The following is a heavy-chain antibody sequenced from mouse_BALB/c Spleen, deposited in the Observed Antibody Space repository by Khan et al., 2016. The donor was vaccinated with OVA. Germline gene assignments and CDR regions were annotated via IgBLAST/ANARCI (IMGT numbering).Heavy chain of an antibody. CDR2: VNPNNGGS. D-gene: IGHD2-14*01. CDR1: VYSFTLYY. V-gene: IGHV1-26*01. Sequence: GPDLVKPGASVKFSCKASVYSFTLYYMTWVKQSHGKSLEWIGRVNPNNGGSDYNQEFKGKAILTVDKSSNTAYMELHSLTSEDSAVYYCARGYDLFAYWGQGTLVTVSA. J-gene: IGHJ3*01. CDR3: ARGYDLFAY.